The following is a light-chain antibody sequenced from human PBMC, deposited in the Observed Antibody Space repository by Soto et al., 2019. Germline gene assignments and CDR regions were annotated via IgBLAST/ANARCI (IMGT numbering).Light chain of an antibody. V-gene: IGKV1-5*01. CDR3: QQYNSYSYT. CDR2: DAS. J-gene: IGKJ2*01. CDR1: QSINTW. Sequence: DIQMTQSPSTLSASVGDRVTIACRASQSINTWLAWYQQKPGKAPKLLIFDASTLESGVPSRFSGSGSGTEFTLTITSLQPDDFATYYCQQYNSYSYTFGQGT.